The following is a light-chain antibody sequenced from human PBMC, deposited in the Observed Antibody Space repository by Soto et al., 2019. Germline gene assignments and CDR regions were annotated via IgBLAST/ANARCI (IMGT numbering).Light chain of an antibody. CDR3: QSYDSSLSGVV. Sequence: QSVLTQPPSVSGAPGQRVTISCTGSSSNIGAGYDVHWYQQLPGTAPKLLIYGNDNRPSGLPGRFSGSKSGTSASLAITGLQAEDEADYYCQSYDSSLSGVVFGGGTKLTVL. V-gene: IGLV1-40*01. J-gene: IGLJ2*01. CDR1: SSNIGAGYD. CDR2: GND.